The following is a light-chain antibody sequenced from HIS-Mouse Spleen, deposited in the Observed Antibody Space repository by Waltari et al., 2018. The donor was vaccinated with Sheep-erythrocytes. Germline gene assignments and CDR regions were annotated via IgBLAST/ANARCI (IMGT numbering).Light chain of an antibody. CDR1: TGISIY. CDR2: AAS. V-gene: IGKV1D-8*02. Sequence: AIWMTQSLSILPASTGDRVTISCRMRTGISIYLTWYQQKPLKAPELLIYAASTLQSGVPSRFSGSGSETDFTLTISCLQSEDFATYYYQQYYSFPYAFGQGTKLEIK. J-gene: IGKJ2*01. CDR3: QQYYSFPYA.